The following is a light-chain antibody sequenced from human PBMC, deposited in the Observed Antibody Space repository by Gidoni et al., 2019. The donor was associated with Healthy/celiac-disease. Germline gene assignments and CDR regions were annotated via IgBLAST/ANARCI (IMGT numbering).Light chain of an antibody. CDR1: QSISSY. V-gene: IGKV1-39*01. CDR3: QQSYSTPPRT. J-gene: IGKJ1*01. CDR2: AAS. Sequence: DSQMTQSPSSLSASVGDRVPITCRASQSISSYLNWYQQKPGKAPKLLIYAASSLQSGVPSRFRGSGSGTDFTLTISSLQPEDFATYYFQQSYSTPPRTFGQGTKVEIK.